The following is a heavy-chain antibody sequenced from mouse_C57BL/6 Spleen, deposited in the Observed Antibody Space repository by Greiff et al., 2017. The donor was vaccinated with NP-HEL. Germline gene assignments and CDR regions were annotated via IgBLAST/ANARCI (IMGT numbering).Heavy chain of an antibody. CDR2: IYPRSGNT. D-gene: IGHD1-1*01. CDR1: GYTFTSYG. Sequence: QVQLQQSGAELARPGASVKLSCKASGYTFTSYGISWVKQRTGQGLEWIGEIYPRSGNTYYNEKFKGKATLTADKSYSTAYMELRSLTSEDSAVYFCAREVLRGAMDYWGQGTSVTVSS. CDR3: AREVLRGAMDY. J-gene: IGHJ4*01. V-gene: IGHV1-81*01.